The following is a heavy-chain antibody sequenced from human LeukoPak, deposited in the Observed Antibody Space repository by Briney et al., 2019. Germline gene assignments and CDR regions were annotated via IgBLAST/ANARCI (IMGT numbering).Heavy chain of an antibody. J-gene: IGHJ4*02. CDR1: GYSFSTYW. CDR2: IYPSDSDT. Sequence: GESLQISCQGSGYSFSTYWIGWVRQMPGKGLEWMGVIYPSDSDTRYSPSFQGQVTISADKSITTAYLQWSSLKASDTAMYYCARHGAGTRYWGQGTLVTVSS. CDR3: ARHGAGTRY. V-gene: IGHV5-51*01. D-gene: IGHD6-13*01.